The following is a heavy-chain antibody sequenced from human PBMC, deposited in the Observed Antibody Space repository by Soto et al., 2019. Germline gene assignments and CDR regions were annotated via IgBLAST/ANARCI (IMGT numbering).Heavy chain of an antibody. Sequence: VGSLRLSCASSVFTFSSYAMSCVRQSPGKGLEWVSGIGASGAGTYYADSVKGRFTISRDNSKNTLHLQMNSLRAEDTAVYYCALSKNGSYFEYWGQGTLVNVSS. CDR1: VFTFSSYA. CDR2: IGASGAGT. V-gene: IGHV3-23*01. D-gene: IGHD1-26*01. J-gene: IGHJ4*02. CDR3: ALSKNGSYFEY.